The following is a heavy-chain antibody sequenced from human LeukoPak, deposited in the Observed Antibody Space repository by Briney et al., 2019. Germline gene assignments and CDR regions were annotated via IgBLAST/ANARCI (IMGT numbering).Heavy chain of an antibody. D-gene: IGHD3-9*01. V-gene: IGHV3-23*01. CDR3: ANWYYDNLTGYYRDGGNAFDI. J-gene: IGHJ3*02. CDR2: ISGSGGST. CDR1: GFTFSSYA. Sequence: PGGSLRLSCAASGFTFSSYAMSWVRQAPGKGLEWVSAISGSGGSTYYADSVKGRFTISRDNSKNTLYLQMNSLRAEDTAVYYCANWYYDNLTGYYRDGGNAFDIWGQGTMVTVPS.